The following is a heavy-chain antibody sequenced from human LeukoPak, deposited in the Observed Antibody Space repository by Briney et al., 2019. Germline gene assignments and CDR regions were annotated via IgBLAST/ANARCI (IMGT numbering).Heavy chain of an antibody. D-gene: IGHD6-13*01. V-gene: IGHV3-21*01. CDR1: GFTFGTYS. CDR3: ARDPSGSSSWYDY. CDR2: ISSSSSYI. Sequence: GGSLRLSCAASGFTFGTYSMRWLRQAPGKGLEWVSSISSSSSYISYADSVKGRFTISRDNAKNSLYLQMNSLRAEDTAVYYCARDPSGSSSWYDYWGQGTLVTVSS. J-gene: IGHJ4*02.